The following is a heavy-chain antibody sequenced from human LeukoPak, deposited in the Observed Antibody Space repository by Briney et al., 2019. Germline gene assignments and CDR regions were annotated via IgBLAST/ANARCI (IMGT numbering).Heavy chain of an antibody. CDR2: VSAYNGNT. Sequence: ASVKVSCKASGYTFTSYGISWVRQAPGQGLEWMGWVSAYNGNTNYAQKLQGRVTMTTDTSTSTAYMELRSLRSDDTAVYYCARDEGGRLRYFDWLSTHYYYYGMDVWGQGTTVTVSS. V-gene: IGHV1-18*01. J-gene: IGHJ6*02. CDR1: GYTFTSYG. CDR3: ARDEGGRLRYFDWLSTHYYYYGMDV. D-gene: IGHD3-9*01.